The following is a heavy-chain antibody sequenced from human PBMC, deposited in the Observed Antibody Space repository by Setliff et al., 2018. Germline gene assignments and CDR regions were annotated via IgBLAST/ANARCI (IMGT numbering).Heavy chain of an antibody. D-gene: IGHD6-13*01. CDR2: IDQDGIGK. CDR3: VQGRSC. Sequence: GGSLRLSCAASGFTFNKCWMTWVRQAPGKGLEWVANIDQDGIGKYYIDSVRGRFTISRDNAKNTLYLHMNNGRAEETAVFYCVQGRSCWGQGALVTVS. CDR1: GFTFNKCW. J-gene: IGHJ4*02. V-gene: IGHV3-7*01.